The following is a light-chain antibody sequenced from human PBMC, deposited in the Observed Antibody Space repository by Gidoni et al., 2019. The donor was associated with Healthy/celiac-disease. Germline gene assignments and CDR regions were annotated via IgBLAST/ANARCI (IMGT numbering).Light chain of an antibody. V-gene: IGKV1-9*01. Sequence: DTQLTLSPAFLSASVGDRVTITCRASQGISSYLAWYQQKPGKAPKLLIYAASTLQSGVPSRFSGSGSGTEFTLTISSLQPEDFATYYCQQLNSYPLTFGGGTKVEIK. J-gene: IGKJ4*01. CDR3: QQLNSYPLT. CDR2: AAS. CDR1: QGISSY.